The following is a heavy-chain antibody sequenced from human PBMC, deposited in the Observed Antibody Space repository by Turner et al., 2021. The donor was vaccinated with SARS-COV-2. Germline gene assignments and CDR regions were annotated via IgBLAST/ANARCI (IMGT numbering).Heavy chain of an antibody. CDR2: IYYSGST. Sequence: QLQLQESGPGLVKPSEAVSLTCTVSAGSISSSPYYWGWIRQPPGKGLEWIGNIYYSGSTYYNPSLKSRVTISVDTSKNQFSLKLSSVTAADTAVYYCASLMDTAMDYYGMDVWGQGTTVTVSS. D-gene: IGHD5-18*01. J-gene: IGHJ6*02. CDR3: ASLMDTAMDYYGMDV. CDR1: AGSISSSPYY. V-gene: IGHV4-39*01.